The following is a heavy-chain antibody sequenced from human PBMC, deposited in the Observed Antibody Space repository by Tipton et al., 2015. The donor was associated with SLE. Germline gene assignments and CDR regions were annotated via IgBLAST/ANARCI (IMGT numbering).Heavy chain of an antibody. V-gene: IGHV4-61*02. Sequence: TLSLTCTVSGGSISSGGYYWSWIRQPAGKGLEWIGRIYTSGSTNYNPSLKSRVTISVDTSKNQFSLKLSSVTAADTAVFYCARGGGSYGSGTYYPMDVWGQGTTVTVSS. CDR1: GGSISSGGYY. CDR3: ARGGGSYGSGTYYPMDV. J-gene: IGHJ6*02. CDR2: IYTSGST. D-gene: IGHD3-10*01.